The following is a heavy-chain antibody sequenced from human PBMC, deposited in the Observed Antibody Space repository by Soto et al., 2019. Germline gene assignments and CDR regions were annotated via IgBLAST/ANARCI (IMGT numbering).Heavy chain of an antibody. CDR3: AKVLRYRSIAAAGSMDV. CDR1: GFTFSSYA. J-gene: IGHJ6*02. D-gene: IGHD6-13*01. Sequence: GGSLRLSCAASGFTFSSYAMSWVRQAPGKGLEWVSAISGSGGSTYYADSVKGRFTISRDNSKNTLYLQMNSLRAEDTAVYYCAKVLRYRSIAAAGSMDVWGQGTTVTVSS. V-gene: IGHV3-23*01. CDR2: ISGSGGST.